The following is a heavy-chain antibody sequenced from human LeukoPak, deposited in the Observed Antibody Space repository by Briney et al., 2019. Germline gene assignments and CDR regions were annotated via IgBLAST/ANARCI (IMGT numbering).Heavy chain of an antibody. V-gene: IGHV4-61*02. Sequence: PSETLSLTCTVSGDSISSGDYYWSWIRQPAGKGLEWIGRISSSGSTNYNPSLKSRVTISVDTSKNQFSLKLSSVTAADTAVYYCARAGSRLLSTSQDIDYWGQGTLVTVSS. CDR3: ARAGSRLLSTSQDIDY. J-gene: IGHJ4*02. CDR1: GDSISSGDYY. D-gene: IGHD2-2*01. CDR2: ISSSGST.